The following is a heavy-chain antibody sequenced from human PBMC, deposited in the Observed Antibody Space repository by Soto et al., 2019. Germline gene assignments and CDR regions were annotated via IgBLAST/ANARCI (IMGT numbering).Heavy chain of an antibody. CDR2: IYPGDSDT. Sequence: GESLKISCKGSGYSFTSYWIGWVRQMPGKGLEWMGIIYPGDSDTRYSPSFQGQVTISADKSISTAYLQWSSLKASDTATYYCARHSPGFSWIQPNEIDYWGQGTLVTVSS. CDR1: GYSFTSYW. J-gene: IGHJ4*02. V-gene: IGHV5-51*01. D-gene: IGHD5-18*01. CDR3: ARHSPGFSWIQPNEIDY.